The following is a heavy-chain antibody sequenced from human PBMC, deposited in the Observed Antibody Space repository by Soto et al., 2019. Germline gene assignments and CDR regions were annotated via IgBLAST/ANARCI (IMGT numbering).Heavy chain of an antibody. Sequence: QVQLVESGGGLVKPGGSLRLSCAASGLTFSDCYMNWIRQAPGKGLEWVSYISSSGSSINYAGSVKGRFTISRDNTKNSRYRQMNSLRAEDTAMYYCARVRFGEWGYAMDVWGQGTTVTVSS. CDR1: GLTFSDCY. CDR3: ARVRFGEWGYAMDV. D-gene: IGHD3-10*01. J-gene: IGHJ6*02. CDR2: ISSSGSSI. V-gene: IGHV3-11*01.